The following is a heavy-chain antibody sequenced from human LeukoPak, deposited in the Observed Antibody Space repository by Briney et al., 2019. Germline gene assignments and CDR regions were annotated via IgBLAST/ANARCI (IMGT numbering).Heavy chain of an antibody. Sequence: SETLSLACTVSGGSISNYYWSWIRQPAGKGLEWIGRIYTSGTTHYNPSLKSRVTMSVDTSKNQFSLNLSSVTAADTALYYCARAGWFGELYGPLDFWGQGSLVTVSS. CDR1: GGSISNYY. J-gene: IGHJ4*02. D-gene: IGHD3-10*01. CDR3: ARAGWFGELYGPLDF. V-gene: IGHV4-4*07. CDR2: IYTSGTT.